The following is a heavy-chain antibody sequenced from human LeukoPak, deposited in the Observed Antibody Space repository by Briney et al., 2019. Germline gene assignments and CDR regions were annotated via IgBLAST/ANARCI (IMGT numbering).Heavy chain of an antibody. CDR2: INPNNGGT. CDR3: GRDRHWNQGNFDY. CDR1: GYTITGYY. D-gene: IGHD1-1*01. Sequence: GASVKVSCKAFGYTITGYYIHWVRQAPGQGLEWMGWINPNNGGTNSAQKFQGRVTMTRDTSIGTAYMEPNRLTYDDTAVYYCGRDRHWNQGNFDYWGQGTLVTVSS. V-gene: IGHV1-2*02. J-gene: IGHJ4*02.